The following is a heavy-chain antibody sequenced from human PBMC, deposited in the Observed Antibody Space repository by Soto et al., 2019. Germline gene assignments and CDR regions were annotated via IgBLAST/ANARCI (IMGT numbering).Heavy chain of an antibody. D-gene: IGHD3-3*01. CDR2: MNPNSGNT. Sequence: QVQLVQSGAEVKKPGASVKVSCKASGYTFTSYDINWVRQATGQGREWMGWMNPNSGNTGYAQKFQGRVTMTRNTSISTAYVELSSLSSEDTAVYYCASFFALDAFDIWGQGTMVTVSS. CDR1: GYTFTSYD. CDR3: ASFFALDAFDI. V-gene: IGHV1-8*01. J-gene: IGHJ3*02.